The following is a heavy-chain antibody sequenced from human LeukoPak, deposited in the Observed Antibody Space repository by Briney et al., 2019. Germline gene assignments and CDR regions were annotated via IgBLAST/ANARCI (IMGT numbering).Heavy chain of an antibody. Sequence: GESLKISCKGSGYSFTSYWISWVRQMPGKGLEWMGRIDPRDSYTKYSPSFQSHVSISADKSISTAYLQWSSLKASDTATYYCARLESSGYYVYWGQGTLVTVSS. J-gene: IGHJ4*02. V-gene: IGHV5-10-1*01. CDR2: IDPRDSYT. CDR3: ARLESSGYYVY. D-gene: IGHD3-22*01. CDR1: GYSFTSYW.